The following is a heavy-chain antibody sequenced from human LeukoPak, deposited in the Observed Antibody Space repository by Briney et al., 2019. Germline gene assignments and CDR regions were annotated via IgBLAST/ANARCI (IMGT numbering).Heavy chain of an antibody. CDR2: INPNSGGT. Sequence: ASVKVSCKASGGTFSSYAISWVRQAPGQGLEWMGWINPNSGGTNYAQKFQGRVTMTRDTSISTAYMELSRLRSDDTAVYYCARDLRNWEDYWGQGTLVTVSS. J-gene: IGHJ4*02. V-gene: IGHV1-2*02. D-gene: IGHD7-27*01. CDR1: GGTFSSYA. CDR3: ARDLRNWEDY.